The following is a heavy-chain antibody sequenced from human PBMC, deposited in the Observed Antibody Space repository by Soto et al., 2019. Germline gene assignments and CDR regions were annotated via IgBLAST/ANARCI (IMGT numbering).Heavy chain of an antibody. J-gene: IGHJ5*02. CDR1: GFTFSSYA. V-gene: IGHV3-23*01. CDR2: ISGSGGST. CDR3: AKDLGLNDYGETNWFDP. Sequence: PGGSLRLSCAASGFTFSSYAMSWVRQAPGKGLEWVSAISGSGGSTYYADSVKGRFTISRDNSKNTLYLQMNSLRAEDTAVYYCAKDLGLNDYGETNWFDPWGQGTLVTVSS. D-gene: IGHD4-17*01.